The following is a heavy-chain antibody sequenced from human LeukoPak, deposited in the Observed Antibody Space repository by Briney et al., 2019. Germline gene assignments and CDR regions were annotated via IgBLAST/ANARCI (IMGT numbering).Heavy chain of an antibody. V-gene: IGHV1-69*04. CDR1: GGTFRSYA. J-gene: IGHJ4*02. CDR2: IIPILGIA. CDR3: ARGTSGYSSSYFDY. Sequence: SVKVSCKASGGTFRSYAISWVRQAPGQGLEWMGRIIPILGIANYAQKFQGRVTITTDKSTSTAYMELSSLRSEDTAVYYCARGTSGYSSSYFDYWGQGTLVTVSS. D-gene: IGHD6-13*01.